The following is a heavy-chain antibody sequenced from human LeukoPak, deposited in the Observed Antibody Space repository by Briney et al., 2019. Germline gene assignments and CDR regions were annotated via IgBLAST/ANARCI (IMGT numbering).Heavy chain of an antibody. V-gene: IGHV4-4*02. J-gene: IGHJ4*02. CDR3: ARDRGGYTYSHDY. D-gene: IGHD5-18*01. CDR2: IYHDGST. CDR1: GGSISSNNW. Sequence: SETLSLTCAVSGGSISSNNWWIWVRQSPEKGLEWIGEIYHDGSTNYNPSLKSRVTISMDKSKNQLSLKLNFVAAADTAVYYCARDRGGYTYSHDYWGQGTLVTVSS.